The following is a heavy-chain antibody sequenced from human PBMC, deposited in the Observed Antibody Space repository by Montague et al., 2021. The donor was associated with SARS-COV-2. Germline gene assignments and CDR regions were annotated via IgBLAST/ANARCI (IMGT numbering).Heavy chain of an antibody. J-gene: IGHJ6*02. CDR3: ARDDIVLQGVTKGMDV. Sequence: SETLSLTCTVSGVSISSSNYYWGWIRQPPGKGLVWIGNMYYSGSTYYNPSLKVGITVAIYTSKNQFSLKLRAVTAADTAVYYCARDDIVLQGVTKGMDVWGQGTTVTVSS. V-gene: IGHV4-39*07. D-gene: IGHD2-15*01. CDR1: GVSISSSNYY. CDR2: MYYSGST.